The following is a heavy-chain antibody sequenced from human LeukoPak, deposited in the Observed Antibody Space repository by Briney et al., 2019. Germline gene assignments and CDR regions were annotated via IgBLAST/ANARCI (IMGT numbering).Heavy chain of an antibody. J-gene: IGHJ6*02. CDR3: ATGFMVRGVIIQDYYGMDV. CDR1: GYTLTELS. CDR2: FDPEDGET. D-gene: IGHD3-10*01. V-gene: IGHV1-24*01. Sequence: ASVKVSCKVSGYTLTELSMHWVRQAPGKGLEWMGGFDPEDGETIYAQKFQGRVTMTEDTSTDTAYMELSSLRSEDTAVYNCATGFMVRGVIIQDYYGMDVWGQGTTVTVSS.